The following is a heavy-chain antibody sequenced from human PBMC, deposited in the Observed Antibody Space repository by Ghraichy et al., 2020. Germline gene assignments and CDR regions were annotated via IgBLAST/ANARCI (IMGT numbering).Heavy chain of an antibody. V-gene: IGHV3-21*01. CDR3: ARDVGYGYVKPYYFDY. J-gene: IGHJ4*02. Sequence: GGSLRLSCAASGFTFSSYSMNWVRQAPGKGLEWVSSISSSSSYIYYADSVKGRFTISRDNAKNSLYLQMNSLRAEDTAVYYCARDVGYGYVKPYYFDYWGQGTLVTVSS. CDR2: ISSSSSYI. CDR1: GFTFSSYS. D-gene: IGHD5-18*01.